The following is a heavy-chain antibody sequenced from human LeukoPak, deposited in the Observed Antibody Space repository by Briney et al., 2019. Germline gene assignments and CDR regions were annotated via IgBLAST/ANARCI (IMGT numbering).Heavy chain of an antibody. V-gene: IGHV4-34*01. CDR1: GGSFSGYY. CDR3: ARGRLGSSFLTFFQH. CDR2: INHSGST. J-gene: IGHJ1*01. Sequence: PSETLSLTCAVCGGSFSGYYWSWIRQPPGKGLEWIGEINHSGSTNYNPSLKSRVTISVDTSRTQFSLKLSSVTAADTAVYYCARGRLGSSFLTFFQHWGQGTLVTVSS. D-gene: IGHD6-13*01.